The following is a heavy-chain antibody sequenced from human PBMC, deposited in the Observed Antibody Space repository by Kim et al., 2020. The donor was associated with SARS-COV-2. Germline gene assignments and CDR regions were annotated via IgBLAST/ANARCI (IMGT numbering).Heavy chain of an antibody. J-gene: IGHJ4*02. V-gene: IGHV4-39*01. CDR1: SGTISNNNYY. CDR2: VYYTGST. CDR3: ARHRSGSSLIDY. Sequence: SETLSLTCSVSSGTISNNNYYWGWIRQPPGKGLEWLASVYYTGSTYYNPSLKSRVTISVDTSRNQFSLKLSSVTAADTAVYYCARHRSGSSLIDYWGQGTLVTVSS. D-gene: IGHD1-26*01.